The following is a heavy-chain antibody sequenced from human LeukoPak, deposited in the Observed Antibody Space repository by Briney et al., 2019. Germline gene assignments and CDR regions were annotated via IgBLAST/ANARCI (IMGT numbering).Heavy chain of an antibody. CDR2: IIPIFGTA. CDR3: ARPQGSSGWYAAFDI. D-gene: IGHD6-19*01. J-gene: IGHJ3*02. V-gene: IGHV1-69*05. CDR1: GGTFSSYA. Sequence: ASVKVSCKASGGTFSSYAISWVRQAPGQGLEWMGRIIPIFGTANYAQKFQGRVTITTDESTSTAYVELSNLRSEDTAVYYCARPQGSSGWYAAFDIWGQGTMVTVSS.